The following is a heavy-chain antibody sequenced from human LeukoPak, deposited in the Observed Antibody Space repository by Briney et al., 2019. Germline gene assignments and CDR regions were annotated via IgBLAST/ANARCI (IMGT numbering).Heavy chain of an antibody. Sequence: ASVKVSCKASGYTLTSYDINWVRQATGQGLEWMGWMNPNSGNTGYAQKFQGRVTMTRNTSISTAYMELSSLRSEDTAVYYCARAHDYSNYDYDYWGQGTLVTVSS. CDR1: GYTLTSYD. D-gene: IGHD4-11*01. CDR3: ARAHDYSNYDYDY. CDR2: MNPNSGNT. J-gene: IGHJ4*02. V-gene: IGHV1-8*01.